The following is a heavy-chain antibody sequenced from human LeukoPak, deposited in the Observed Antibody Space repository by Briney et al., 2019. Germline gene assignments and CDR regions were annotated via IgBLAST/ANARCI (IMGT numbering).Heavy chain of an antibody. V-gene: IGHV2-5*02. CDR2: IYWDDDK. Sequence: SGPTLVNPTQTLTLTCTFSGFSLSTSGVGVGWIRQPPGKALEWLALIYWDDDKRYSPSLKSRLTITKDTSKNQVVLTMTNMDPVDTATYYCAHRPQSTNWGSRWFDPWGQGTLVTVSS. CDR3: AHRPQSTNWGSRWFDP. CDR1: GFSLSTSGVG. J-gene: IGHJ5*02. D-gene: IGHD7-27*01.